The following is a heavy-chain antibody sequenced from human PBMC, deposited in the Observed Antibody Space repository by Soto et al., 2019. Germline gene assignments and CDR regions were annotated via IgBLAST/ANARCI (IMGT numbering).Heavy chain of an antibody. J-gene: IGHJ3*02. D-gene: IGHD3-9*01. CDR1: GGSISSGGYY. V-gene: IGHV4-31*03. CDR2: INHSGSN. CDR3: ARGGSNDWQVAFDI. Sequence: LSLTCTVSGGSISSGGYYWSWIRQHPGKGLEWIGYINHSGSNNYSPSLKSRVTMSLDTSKNQFSLKLTSVTAADTAVYYCARGGSNDWQVAFDIWGQGTRVTVSS.